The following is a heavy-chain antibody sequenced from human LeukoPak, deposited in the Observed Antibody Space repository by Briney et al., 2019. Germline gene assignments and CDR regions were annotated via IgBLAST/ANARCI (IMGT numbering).Heavy chain of an antibody. J-gene: IGHJ4*02. D-gene: IGHD2-15*01. Sequence: SETLSLTCAVSGGSISSSNWWSWVRQPPGKGLEWIGEIYHSGSTNYNPSLKSRVTISVDKSKNQFSLKLSSVTAADTAVYYCATRYCSGGSCYSGFGYWGQGTLVTVSS. CDR1: GGSISSSNW. V-gene: IGHV4-4*02. CDR2: IYHSGST. CDR3: ATRYCSGGSCYSGFGY.